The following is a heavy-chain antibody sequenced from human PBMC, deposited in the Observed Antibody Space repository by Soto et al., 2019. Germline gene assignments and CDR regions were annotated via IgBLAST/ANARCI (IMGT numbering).Heavy chain of an antibody. J-gene: IGHJ5*02. CDR3: AKVSSWHWFDP. V-gene: IGHV4-59*08. CDR1: GGSISSYY. CDR2: IYYSGST. Sequence: SETLSLTCTVSGGSISSYYWSWMRQPPGKGLEWIGYIYYSGSTNYNPSLKSRVTIPVDTSKTQFSLTLSSVTAVDTAVYYCAKVSSWHWFDPWGQETLVTVSS. D-gene: IGHD6-13*01.